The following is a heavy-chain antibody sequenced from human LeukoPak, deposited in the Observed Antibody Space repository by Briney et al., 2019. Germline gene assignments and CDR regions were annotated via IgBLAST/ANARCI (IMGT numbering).Heavy chain of an antibody. CDR3: ARKGVRDHGDYYSYYGMDV. J-gene: IGHJ6*02. CDR2: ISGGGSIT. V-gene: IGHV3-23*01. D-gene: IGHD4-17*01. Sequence: PGGSLRLSCAASGFTFSRDWMHWVRQAPGKGLEWVSSISGGGSITYYADSVKGRFTISGDNSKNTQYLQMNSLRAEDTAVYYCARKGVRDHGDYYSYYGMDVWAKGPRSVSP. CDR1: GFTFSRDW.